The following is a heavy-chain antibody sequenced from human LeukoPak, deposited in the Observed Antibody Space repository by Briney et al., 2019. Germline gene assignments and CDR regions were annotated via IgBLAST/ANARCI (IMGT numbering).Heavy chain of an antibody. CDR1: GFTFSSYS. CDR3: ARVSIAAAPYYMDV. Sequence: PGGSLRLSCAASGFTFSSYSMDWVRQAPGKGLEWVSSISSSSSYIYYADSVKGRFIISRDNAKNSLYLQMNSLRAEDTAVYYCARVSIAAAPYYMDVWGKGTTVTVSS. D-gene: IGHD6-13*01. J-gene: IGHJ6*03. CDR2: ISSSSSYI. V-gene: IGHV3-21*01.